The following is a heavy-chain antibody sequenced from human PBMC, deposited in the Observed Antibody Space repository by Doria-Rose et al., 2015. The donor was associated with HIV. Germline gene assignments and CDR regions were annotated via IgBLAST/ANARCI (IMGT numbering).Heavy chain of an antibody. CDR1: GVSLSSPGMG. J-gene: IGHJ4*02. Sequence: QVTLRESGPVLVKPTETLTLTCTVSGVSLSSPGMGVGWIRQPPGKALEWLANSFSDDERSYTTSLNSRLTISRCTSKSQVVLTMTDMDPVDTATYYCARIKSSRWYHKYYFDFWGQGTLVIVSA. D-gene: IGHD6-13*01. V-gene: IGHV2-26*01. CDR2: SFSDDER. CDR3: ARIKSSRWYHKYYFDF.